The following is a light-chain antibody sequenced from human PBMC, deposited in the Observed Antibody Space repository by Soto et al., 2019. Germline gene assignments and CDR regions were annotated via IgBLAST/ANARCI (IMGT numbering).Light chain of an antibody. Sequence: DIQMTQSPSSLSSSLGDRVTITCRASQGISSYLAWFQQKPGKAPKPLIYAASNLQSGVPSKFSGSGSGTDFTLTISSLQPEDFATYYCQQYNSYPPTFGGGTKVEIK. CDR1: QGISSY. V-gene: IGKV1-16*02. CDR3: QQYNSYPPT. CDR2: AAS. J-gene: IGKJ4*01.